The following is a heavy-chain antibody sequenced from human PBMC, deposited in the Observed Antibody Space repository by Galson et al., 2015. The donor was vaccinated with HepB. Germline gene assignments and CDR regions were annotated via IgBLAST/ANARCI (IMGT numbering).Heavy chain of an antibody. Sequence: LRLSCAASGFTVSRNYMSWVRQAPGKGLESVSAIYGGGGTYYADSVKGRFTISRDNSKNTLYLLMDSLRAEDTAVYYCAGSVVGAATGPDYWGQGTLVTVSS. CDR3: AGSVVGAATGPDY. D-gene: IGHD1-26*01. CDR1: GFTVSRNY. CDR2: IYGGGGT. V-gene: IGHV3-53*01. J-gene: IGHJ4*02.